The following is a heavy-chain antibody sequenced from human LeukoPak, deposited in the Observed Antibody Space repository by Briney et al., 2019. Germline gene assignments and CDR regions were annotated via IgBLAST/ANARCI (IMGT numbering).Heavy chain of an antibody. V-gene: IGHV4-39*07. CDR1: GGSISSYY. D-gene: IGHD2-15*01. Sequence: SETLSLTCTVSGGSISSYYWGWIRQPPGKGLEWIGSIYYSGSTYYNPSLKSRVIISVDTSKNQFSLKLSSVTAADTAVYYCARVGVVVVAAISAAFDIWDQGTMVTVSS. CDR2: IYYSGST. J-gene: IGHJ3*02. CDR3: ARVGVVVVAAISAAFDI.